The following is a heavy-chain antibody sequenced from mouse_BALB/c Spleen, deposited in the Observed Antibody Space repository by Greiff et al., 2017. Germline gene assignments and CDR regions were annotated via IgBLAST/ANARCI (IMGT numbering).Heavy chain of an antibody. CDR2: ISSGSSTI. J-gene: IGHJ3*01. CDR3: AREGLTGTPAWFAY. V-gene: IGHV5-17*02. D-gene: IGHD4-1*01. Sequence: EVKLVESGGGLVQPGGSRKLSCAASGFTFSSFGMHWVRLAPEKGLEWVAYISSGSSTIYYADTVKGRFTISRDNPKNTLFLQMTSLRSEDTAMYYCAREGLTGTPAWFAYWGQGTLVTVSA. CDR1: GFTFSSFG.